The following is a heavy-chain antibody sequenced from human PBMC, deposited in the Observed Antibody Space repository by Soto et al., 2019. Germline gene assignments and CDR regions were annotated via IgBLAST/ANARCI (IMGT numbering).Heavy chain of an antibody. Sequence: SETLSLTCAVSGGSFTSNNWWTWVRQPPGQGLEWIGEIYRTGSTNYNPSLKSRVTISLDKSENQFSLKVTSLTAADAAVYYCASRDPGTSVDYWGQGTLVTVSS. CDR2: IYRTGST. V-gene: IGHV4-4*02. J-gene: IGHJ4*02. D-gene: IGHD1-7*01. CDR3: ASRDPGTSVDY. CDR1: GGSFTSNNW.